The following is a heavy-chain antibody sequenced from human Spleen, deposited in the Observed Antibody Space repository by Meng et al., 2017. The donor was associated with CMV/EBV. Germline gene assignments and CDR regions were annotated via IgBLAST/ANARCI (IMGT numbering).Heavy chain of an antibody. CDR2: IYSGGST. D-gene: IGHD2-15*01. V-gene: IGHV3-53*01. CDR3: ARESSGGNFFDY. Sequence: SCAASGCTVSSTYMNWVRQAPGKGLEWVSVIYSGGSTYYADSVKGRFTISRDNSKNTLYLQMNSLRAEDTAVYYCARESSGGNFFDYWGQGTLVTVSS. J-gene: IGHJ4*02. CDR1: GCTVSSTY.